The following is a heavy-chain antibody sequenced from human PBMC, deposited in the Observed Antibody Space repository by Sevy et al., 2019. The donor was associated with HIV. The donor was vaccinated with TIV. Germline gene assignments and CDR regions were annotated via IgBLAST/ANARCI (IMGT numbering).Heavy chain of an antibody. J-gene: IGHJ4*02. D-gene: IGHD2-2*01. V-gene: IGHV1-69*13. CDR3: ASAEDIVVVGSSSSGYYLDY. Sequence: ASVKVSCKASGGTFSSYAISWVRQAPGQGLEWMGGIIPIFGTANYAQKFQGRVTITADESTSTAYMELSSLRSEDTAVYYCASAEDIVVVGSSSSGYYLDYWGQGTLVTVSS. CDR1: GGTFSSYA. CDR2: IIPIFGTA.